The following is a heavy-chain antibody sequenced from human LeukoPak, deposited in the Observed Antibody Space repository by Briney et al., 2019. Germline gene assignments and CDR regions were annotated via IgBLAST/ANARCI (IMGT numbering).Heavy chain of an antibody. V-gene: IGHV3-20*01. CDR2: INWNGRIT. CDR3: ARGSVQLWLRDTYYYMDV. Sequence: GESLRLSCAASGFTFDDYAMNWVRQVPGRALEWVSGINWNGRITEYADSVKDRFTISRQNTKNCLYLYMNTLIGEDRGLLLCARGSVQLWLRDTYYYMDVWGKGTTVSVSS. CDR1: GFTFDDYA. J-gene: IGHJ6*03. D-gene: IGHD5-18*01.